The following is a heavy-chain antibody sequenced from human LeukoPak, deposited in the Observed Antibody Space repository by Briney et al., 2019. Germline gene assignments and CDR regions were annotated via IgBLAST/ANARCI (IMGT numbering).Heavy chain of an antibody. J-gene: IGHJ3*02. D-gene: IGHD5-12*01. Sequence: GGSLRLSCAASGFTFSSYWMHWVRQAPGKGLEWVSYISSNGNTTYYADSVKGRFTISRDNAKNSLYLRMNSLRAEDTAVYYCARDGGERYSGYGNAFDIWGQGTMVTVSS. V-gene: IGHV3-48*04. CDR1: GFTFSSYW. CDR3: ARDGGERYSGYGNAFDI. CDR2: ISSNGNTT.